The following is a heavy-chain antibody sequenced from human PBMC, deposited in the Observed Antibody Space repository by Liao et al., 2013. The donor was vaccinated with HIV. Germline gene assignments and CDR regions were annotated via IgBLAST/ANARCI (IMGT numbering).Heavy chain of an antibody. D-gene: IGHD6-6*01. CDR3: ARDGGIGSIAARTPFDY. V-gene: IGHV4-39*07. Sequence: QLQLQESGPGLVKPSETLSLTCTVSGGSIRSSSYYWGWIRQPPGKGLEWIGSMYYSGSTYYNPSLQSRVTISADTSKNQFSLRLISVTAADTAVYYCARDGGIGSIAARTPFDYWGQGTLVTVSS. CDR2: MYYSGST. J-gene: IGHJ4*02. CDR1: GGSIRSSSYY.